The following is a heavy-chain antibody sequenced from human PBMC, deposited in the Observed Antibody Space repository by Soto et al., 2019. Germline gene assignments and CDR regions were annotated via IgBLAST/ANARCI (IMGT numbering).Heavy chain of an antibody. J-gene: IGHJ4*02. V-gene: IGHV1-58*01. CDR3: AAAAEYYYDSSGYYNFDY. CDR2: IVVGSGNT. Sequence: SGKVSCKASGFTFTSSAVQWVRQARGQRLEWIGWIVVGSGNTNYAQKFQERVTITRGMSTSTAYMELSSLRSEDTAVYYCAAAAEYYYDSSGYYNFDYWGQGTLVPVSS. CDR1: GFTFTSSA. D-gene: IGHD3-22*01.